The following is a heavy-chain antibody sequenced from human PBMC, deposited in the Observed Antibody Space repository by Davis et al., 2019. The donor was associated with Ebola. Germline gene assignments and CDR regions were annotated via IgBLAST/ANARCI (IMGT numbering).Heavy chain of an antibody. V-gene: IGHV3-23*01. CDR2: ISGSSGST. CDR1: GFTFSSYA. Sequence: GESLKISCAASGFTFSSYAMSWVRQAPGKGLEWVSAISGSSGSTYYADSVKGRFTISRDNAKNSLYLQMNSLRAEDTAVYYCARERAVAHFDYWGQGTLVTVSS. CDR3: ARERAVAHFDY. J-gene: IGHJ4*02. D-gene: IGHD4-23*01.